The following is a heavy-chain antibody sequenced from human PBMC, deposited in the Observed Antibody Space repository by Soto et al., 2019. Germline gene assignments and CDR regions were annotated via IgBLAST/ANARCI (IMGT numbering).Heavy chain of an antibody. V-gene: IGHV3-30*03. Sequence: QVQLVESGGGVVQPGRSLRLTCAASGFIFSGSGMHWVRQAPGKGLEWVALVSNGGIRKYYGDSVKGRFTISRDNAENTLYLQMNCLRAEDTAVYYCARWVGGSMYDNSGKYDSWGQGTLVTVSS. D-gene: IGHD3-22*01. J-gene: IGHJ5*01. CDR1: GFIFSGSG. CDR3: ARWVGGSMYDNSGKYDS. CDR2: VSNGGIRK.